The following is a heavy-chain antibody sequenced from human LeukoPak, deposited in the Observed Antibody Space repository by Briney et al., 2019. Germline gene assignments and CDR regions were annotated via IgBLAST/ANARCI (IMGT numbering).Heavy chain of an antibody. V-gene: IGHV4-34*01. J-gene: IGHJ5*02. D-gene: IGHD2-2*02. CDR3: ARGERQKRYCSSTSCYTAPNWFDP. Sequence: SETLSLTCAVYGGSFSGYYWSWIRQPPGKGLEWIGEINHSGSTNYNPSLKSRVTISVDTPKNQFSLKLSSVTAADTAVYYCARGERQKRYCSSTSCYTAPNWFDPWGQGTLVTVSS. CDR2: INHSGST. CDR1: GGSFSGYY.